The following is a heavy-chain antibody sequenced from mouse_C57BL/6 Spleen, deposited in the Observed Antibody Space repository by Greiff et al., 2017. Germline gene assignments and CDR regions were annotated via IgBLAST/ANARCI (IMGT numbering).Heavy chain of an antibody. CDR1: GYSITSGYF. V-gene: IGHV3-6*01. Sequence: EVQLQQSGPGLVKPSQSLSLTCSVTGYSITSGYFWNWIRQFPGNKLEWMGYISYDGSNNYNPSLKNRISITRDTSKNPFFLKLNSVTTEDTATYCCARDDFGFAYWGQGTTLTVSS. CDR2: ISYDGSN. J-gene: IGHJ2*01. CDR3: ARDDFGFAY. D-gene: IGHD3-1*01.